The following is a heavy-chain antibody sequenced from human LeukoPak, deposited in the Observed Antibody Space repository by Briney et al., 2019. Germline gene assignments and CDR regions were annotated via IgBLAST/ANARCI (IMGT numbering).Heavy chain of an antibody. Sequence: SETLSLTCTVSGGSISSYYWSWIRQPPGKGLEWIGYIYYSGSTNYNPSLKSRVTISVDTSKNQFSLKLSSVTAADTAVYYCARGAYCSSTSCYRRVYFQHWGQGTPVTVSS. D-gene: IGHD2-2*02. CDR3: ARGAYCSSTSCYRRVYFQH. J-gene: IGHJ1*01. V-gene: IGHV4-59*12. CDR1: GGSISSYY. CDR2: IYYSGST.